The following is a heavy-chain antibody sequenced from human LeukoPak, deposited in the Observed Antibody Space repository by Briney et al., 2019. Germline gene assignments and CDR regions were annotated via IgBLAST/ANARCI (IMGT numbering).Heavy chain of an antibody. CDR3: ARGRKYYDFWSGYPPYFDY. V-gene: IGHV4-34*01. CDR2: INHSGST. CDR1: GGSFSGYY. J-gene: IGHJ4*02. Sequence: PSETLSLTCAVYGGSFSGYYWSWIRQPPGKGLEWIGEINHSGSTNYNPSLKSRVTISVDTSKNQFSLKLSSVTAADTAVYYCARGRKYYDFWSGYPPYFDYWGQGTLVTVSS. D-gene: IGHD3-3*01.